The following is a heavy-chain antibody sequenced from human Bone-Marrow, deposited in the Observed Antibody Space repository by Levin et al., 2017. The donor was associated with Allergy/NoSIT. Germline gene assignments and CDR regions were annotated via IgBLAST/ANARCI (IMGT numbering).Heavy chain of an antibody. CDR3: AKDSVYITGTHDC. CDR2: ISGSGESP. D-gene: IGHD1-7*01. CDR1: GLTSGTYA. Sequence: AGGSLRLSCAASGLTSGTYAMTWVRQAPGRGLEWVSAISGSGESPYYADSVRGRFIISRDNSKNTLYLQMNGLRAEDTAIYYCAKDSVYITGTHDCWGQGTLVTVSS. V-gene: IGHV3-23*01. J-gene: IGHJ4*02.